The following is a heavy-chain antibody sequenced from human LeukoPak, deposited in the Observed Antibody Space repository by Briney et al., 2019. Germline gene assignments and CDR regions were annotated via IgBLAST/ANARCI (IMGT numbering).Heavy chain of an antibody. CDR2: IYSGGST. CDR1: GFTVSSNY. Sequence: PGGSLRLSCAASGFTVSSNYMSWVRQAPGKGLEWVSVIYSGGSTYYADSVKGRFTISRDNSKNTLYLQMNSLRAEDTAVYYCVSDSYCSGGSCHVSYWGQGTLVTVSS. D-gene: IGHD2-15*01. J-gene: IGHJ4*02. V-gene: IGHV3-53*01. CDR3: VSDSYCSGGSCHVSY.